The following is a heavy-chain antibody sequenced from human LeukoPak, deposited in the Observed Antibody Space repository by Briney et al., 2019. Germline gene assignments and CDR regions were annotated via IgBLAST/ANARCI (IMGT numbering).Heavy chain of an antibody. D-gene: IGHD6-6*01. CDR1: GFTFSSYA. CDR2: ISGSGGST. CDR3: AKDPMAARLLWYFDL. V-gene: IGHV3-23*01. J-gene: IGHJ2*01. Sequence: PGGSLRLSCAASGFTFSSYAMSWVRQAPGKGLEWVSAISGSGGSTYYADSVKGRFTISRDNSKNTLYLQTNSLRAEDTAVYYCAKDPMAARLLWYFDLWGRGTLVTVSS.